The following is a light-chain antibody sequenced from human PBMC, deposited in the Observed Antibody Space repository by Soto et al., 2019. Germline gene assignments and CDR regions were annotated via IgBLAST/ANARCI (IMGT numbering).Light chain of an antibody. J-gene: IGKJ1*01. CDR2: GAS. CDR1: QSVSSK. Sequence: EIVLTRSPGTLSVSPGERATISCRASQSVSSKLAWYQQKPGQAPRLLFYGASTGATGIPARFSGSGSETEFTLSISSLQSEDFAVYYCQQYNNWPGTFGQGTKVDIK. V-gene: IGKV3-15*01. CDR3: QQYNNWPGT.